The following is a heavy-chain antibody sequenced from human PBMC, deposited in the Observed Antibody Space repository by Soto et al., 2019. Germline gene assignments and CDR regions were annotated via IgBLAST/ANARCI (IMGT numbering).Heavy chain of an antibody. Sequence: EVQLVESGGGLVQPGGSLRLSCAASGFTVSSNYMSWVRQAPGKGLEWASVIYSGGSTYYADSVKGRFTISRDNSKNTLYLQMNSLRAEDTAVYYCARDWFDDGYFDYWGQGTLVTVSS. CDR1: GFTVSSNY. CDR3: ARDWFDDGYFDY. CDR2: IYSGGST. V-gene: IGHV3-66*01. J-gene: IGHJ4*02. D-gene: IGHD3-10*01.